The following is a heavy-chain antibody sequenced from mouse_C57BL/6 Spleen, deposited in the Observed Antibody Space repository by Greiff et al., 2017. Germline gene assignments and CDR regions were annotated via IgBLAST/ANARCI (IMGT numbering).Heavy chain of an antibody. CDR3: ARDQAFDY. CDR1: GFTFSSYA. J-gene: IGHJ2*01. Sequence: EVKLVESGGGLVKPGGFLKLSCAASGFTFSSYAMSWVRQTPEKRLEWVATISDGGSYTYYPDNVKGRFTISRDNAKNNLYLQMSHLKSEDTAMYYCARDQAFDYWGQGTTLTVSS. V-gene: IGHV5-4*01. CDR2: ISDGGSYT. D-gene: IGHD3-2*02.